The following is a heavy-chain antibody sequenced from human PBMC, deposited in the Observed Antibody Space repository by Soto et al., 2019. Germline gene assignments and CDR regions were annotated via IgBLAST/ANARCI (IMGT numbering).Heavy chain of an antibody. Sequence: EVQLVESGGGVVQPGRSLRLSCAASGFTFDDYAMHWVRQAPGKGLEWVSGISWNSGNIFYADSVKGRFTISRDNAKNSLSLQMNSLRAEDTALYYCAKGGGYSAYYYMDVWGKGTTVTVSS. CDR1: GFTFDDYA. D-gene: IGHD3-22*01. CDR2: ISWNSGNI. CDR3: AKGGGYSAYYYMDV. V-gene: IGHV3-9*01. J-gene: IGHJ6*03.